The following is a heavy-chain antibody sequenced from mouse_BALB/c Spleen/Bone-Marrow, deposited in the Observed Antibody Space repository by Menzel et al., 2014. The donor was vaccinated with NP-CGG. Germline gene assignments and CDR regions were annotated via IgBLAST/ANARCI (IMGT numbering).Heavy chain of an antibody. CDR2: IYPGDCET. J-gene: IGHJ2*01. D-gene: IGHD2-10*02. CDR3: ARKYGDY. CDR1: GYPFSSYW. V-gene: IGHV1-80*01. Sequence: VQLQQSGAELVRPGSSVKISCKASGYPFSSYWMNWVKQRPGQGLEWIGQIYPGDCETNYNGKFKGNATLTADKSSSTAYMQLISLTSEDSAVYFCARKYGDYWGQGTTLTVSS.